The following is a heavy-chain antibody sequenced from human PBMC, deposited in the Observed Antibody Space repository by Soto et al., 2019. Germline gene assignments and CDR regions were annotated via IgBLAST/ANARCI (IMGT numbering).Heavy chain of an antibody. CDR1: GGSISSYY. Sequence: QVQLQESGPGLVKPSETLSLTCTVSGGSISSYYWSWIRQPPGKGLEWIGYIYYSGSTNYNPSLKSRVTISVDTSKNQFSLKLSSVTAADTAVYYCARGHRGPQWEETGYYYYGMDVWGQGTTVTVSS. CDR3: ARGHRGPQWEETGYYYYGMDV. J-gene: IGHJ6*02. D-gene: IGHD1-26*01. CDR2: IYYSGST. V-gene: IGHV4-59*01.